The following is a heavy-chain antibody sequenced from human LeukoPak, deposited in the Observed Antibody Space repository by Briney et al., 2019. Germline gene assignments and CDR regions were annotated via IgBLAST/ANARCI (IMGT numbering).Heavy chain of an antibody. CDR2: ISIYNGNT. Sequence: ASVKVSCKASGYTFTNYGISWVRQAPGQGLEWMGWISIYNGNTDYAQKLRGRVTMTTDTSTSTAYMELRSLRSDDTAVYYCARITYDFWSGYYMPDDPWGQETLVTVSS. J-gene: IGHJ5*02. D-gene: IGHD3-3*01. V-gene: IGHV1-18*01. CDR1: GYTFTNYG. CDR3: ARITYDFWSGYYMPDDP.